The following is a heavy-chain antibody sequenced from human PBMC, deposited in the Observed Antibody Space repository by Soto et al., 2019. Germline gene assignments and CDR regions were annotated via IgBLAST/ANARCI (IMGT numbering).Heavy chain of an antibody. CDR1: GGSISSGGYS. J-gene: IGHJ4*02. CDR2: IYHSGST. V-gene: IGHV4-30-2*01. CDR3: ARVNYYGSGSYTPVGFDY. Sequence: PSETLSLTCAVSGGSISSGGYSWNWIRQPPGKGLEWIGYIYHSGSTYYNPSLKSRVTISVDRSKNQFSLKLSSVTAADTAVYYCARVNYYGSGSYTPVGFDYWGQGTLVTVSS. D-gene: IGHD3-10*01.